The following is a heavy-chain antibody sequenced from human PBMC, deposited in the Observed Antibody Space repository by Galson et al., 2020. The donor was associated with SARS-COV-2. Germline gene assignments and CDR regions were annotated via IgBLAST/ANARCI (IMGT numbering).Heavy chain of an antibody. J-gene: IGHJ6*04. D-gene: IGHD2-15*01. CDR2: IYYSGST. Sequence: SETLSLTCTVSGGSVSSGSYYWSWIRQPPGKGLEWIGYIYYSGSTNHTPSLKSRVTISVDTSKNQFSLKLSSVTAADTAVYYCARAVFNCSGGSCLTPYYYYGMDVWGKGTTVTVSS. V-gene: IGHV4-61*01. CDR3: ARAVFNCSGGSCLTPYYYYGMDV. CDR1: GGSVSSGSYY.